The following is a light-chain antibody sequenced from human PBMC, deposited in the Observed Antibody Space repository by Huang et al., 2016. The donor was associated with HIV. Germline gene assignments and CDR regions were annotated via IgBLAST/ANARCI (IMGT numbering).Light chain of an antibody. CDR1: QSVLYSSNNKNY. CDR3: QQYYGTPYT. Sequence: DIVMTQSPDSLAVSLGERATINCKSSQSVLYSSNNKNYLAWYQQKPGQPPKLLIYWASTRESGVPDRFSGSGSGTDFTLTISSLQAEDVAFYYCQQYYGTPYTFGQGTKLEIK. CDR2: WAS. J-gene: IGKJ2*01. V-gene: IGKV4-1*01.